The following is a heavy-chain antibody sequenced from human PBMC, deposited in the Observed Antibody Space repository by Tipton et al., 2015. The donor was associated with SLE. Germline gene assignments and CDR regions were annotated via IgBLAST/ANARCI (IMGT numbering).Heavy chain of an antibody. D-gene: IGHD7-27*01. CDR3: ARVPPDWGGDYYMDV. Sequence: TLSLTCTVSGYSISSGYYWGWIRQPPGKGLEWIGSIYYSGSTYYNPSLKSRVTISVDTSKNQFSLKLSSVTAADTAVYYCARVPPDWGGDYYMDVWGKGTTVTVPS. J-gene: IGHJ6*03. V-gene: IGHV4-38-2*02. CDR1: GYSISSGYY. CDR2: IYYSGST.